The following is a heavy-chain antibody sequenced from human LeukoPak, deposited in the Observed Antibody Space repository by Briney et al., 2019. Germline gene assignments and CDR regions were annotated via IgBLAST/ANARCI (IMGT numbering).Heavy chain of an antibody. CDR2: ISAYNGNT. Sequence: ASVKVYCKASGYTFTSYGISWVRQAPGQGLEWMGWISAYNGNTNYAQKLQGRVTMTTDTSTSTAYMELRSLRSDDTAVYYCARDLPGGSSDAWFDPWGQGTLVTVSS. D-gene: IGHD1-26*01. CDR3: ARDLPGGSSDAWFDP. CDR1: GYTFTSYG. J-gene: IGHJ5*02. V-gene: IGHV1-18*01.